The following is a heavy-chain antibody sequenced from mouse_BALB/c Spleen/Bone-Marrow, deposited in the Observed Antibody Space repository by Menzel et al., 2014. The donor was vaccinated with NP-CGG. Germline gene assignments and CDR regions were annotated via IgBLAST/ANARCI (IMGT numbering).Heavy chain of an antibody. V-gene: IGHV14-3*02. CDR2: IDPANGNT. CDR3: ANYYYGSSRFAY. D-gene: IGHD1-1*01. Sequence: VQLKQSGAELVKPGASVKLSCTASGFNIKDTYMHWVKRRPEQGLEWIGRIDPANGNTKYDPKFQGKATITADTSSNTAYLQLSSLTSEDTAVYYCANYYYGSSRFAYWGQGTLVTVSA. CDR1: GFNIKDTY. J-gene: IGHJ3*01.